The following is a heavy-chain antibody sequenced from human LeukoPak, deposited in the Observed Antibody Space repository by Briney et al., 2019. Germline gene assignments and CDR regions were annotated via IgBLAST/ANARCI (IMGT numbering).Heavy chain of an antibody. CDR1: GFTFSSYS. Sequence: GGTLRLSCAASGFTFSSYSMNCVRHAPGKGLECVSSISSSSSYIYYADSVKGRFSIARDNAKNSLYLQMNSLRAEDTAVYDCARPLSPMGDYGGNSFGYWGQGTLVTVSS. V-gene: IGHV3-21*01. J-gene: IGHJ4*02. CDR2: ISSSSSYI. D-gene: IGHD4-23*01. CDR3: ARPLSPMGDYGGNSFGY.